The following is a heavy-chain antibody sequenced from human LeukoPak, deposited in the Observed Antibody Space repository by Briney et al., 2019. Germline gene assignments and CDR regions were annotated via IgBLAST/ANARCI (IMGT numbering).Heavy chain of an antibody. CDR2: ISTSSSYT. CDR3: AGGQMFTSGGFDD. J-gene: IGHJ4*02. CDR1: GFTFSDYY. D-gene: IGHD6-19*01. Sequence: PGGSLRLSCAASGFTFSDYYMNWIRQAPGKGLEWLSYISTSSSYTDYADSVKGRFTISRDNSKNTVNLQMNSLRAEDTALYYCAGGQMFTSGGFDDWGQGTLVTVSS. V-gene: IGHV3-11*05.